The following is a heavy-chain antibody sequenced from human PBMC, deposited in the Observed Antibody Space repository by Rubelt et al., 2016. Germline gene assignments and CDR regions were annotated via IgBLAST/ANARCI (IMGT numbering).Heavy chain of an antibody. D-gene: IGHD1-20*01. CDR1: GGSINNYY. Sequence: QVQLQESGPGLVKPSETLSLTCTVSGGSINNYYWSWIRQPPGKGLEWVGYIYYTGGTNYSPSLKSRVTISIDTSKNQFSLMLNCVTAADTAVYYCARQNNWDPYFDSWGQGALVTVSS. CDR2: IYYTGGT. CDR3: ARQNNWDPYFDS. V-gene: IGHV4-59*08. J-gene: IGHJ4*02.